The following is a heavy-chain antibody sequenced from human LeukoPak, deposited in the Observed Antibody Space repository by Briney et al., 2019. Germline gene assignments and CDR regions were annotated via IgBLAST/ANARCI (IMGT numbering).Heavy chain of an antibody. J-gene: IGHJ4*02. CDR1: GFTFSSYG. V-gene: IGHV3-23*01. Sequence: GGSLRLSCAASGFTFSSYGMSWVRQAPGKGLEWVSAISGSGGSTYYADSVKGRFTISRDNSKNTLYLQMNSLRAEDTAVYYCANDLKATMVLGVIRYDYWGQGTLVTVSS. CDR2: ISGSGGST. D-gene: IGHD3-10*01. CDR3: ANDLKATMVLGVIRYDY.